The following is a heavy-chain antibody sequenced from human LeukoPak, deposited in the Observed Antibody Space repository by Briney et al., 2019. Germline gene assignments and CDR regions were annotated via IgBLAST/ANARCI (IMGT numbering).Heavy chain of an antibody. CDR3: AKDAYNYYDSSGYYDY. Sequence: GGSLRLSCAASGFTFSSYAMHWVRQAPGKGLEWVAFIRYDGSNKYYADSVKGRFTISRDNSKNTLYLQMNSLRAEDTAVYYCAKDAYNYYDSSGYYDYWGQGTLVTVSS. CDR2: IRYDGSNK. CDR1: GFTFSSYA. J-gene: IGHJ4*02. D-gene: IGHD3-22*01. V-gene: IGHV3-30*02.